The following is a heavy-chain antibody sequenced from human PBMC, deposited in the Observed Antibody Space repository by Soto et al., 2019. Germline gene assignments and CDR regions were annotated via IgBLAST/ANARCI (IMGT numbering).Heavy chain of an antibody. D-gene: IGHD2-8*02. CDR3: VKEIRDKVVSYYFDY. CDR1: GFTFSSYA. V-gene: IGHV3-23*01. Sequence: EVQLLESGGGVVQPGGSLRLSCAVSGFTFSSYAMRWVRQAPGKGLEWVSAISGSGGSTDHADSVKGRFTISRDNSKNTLYLQMNSLRAEDTAVYYCVKEIRDKVVSYYFDYWGQGTLVTVSP. CDR2: ISGSGGST. J-gene: IGHJ4*02.